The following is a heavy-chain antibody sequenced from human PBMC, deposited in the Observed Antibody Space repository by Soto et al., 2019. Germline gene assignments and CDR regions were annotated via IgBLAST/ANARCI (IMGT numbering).Heavy chain of an antibody. D-gene: IGHD3-10*01. CDR1: GGSISSYY. Sequence: SETLSLTCTVSGGSISSYYWSWIRQPAGKGLEWIGRIYTSGSANYNPSLKSRVTMSVDTSKNQFSLKLSSVTAADTAVYYCARTPTGLLWFGELLDNWFDPWGPGTLVTVSS. J-gene: IGHJ5*02. V-gene: IGHV4-4*07. CDR2: IYTSGSA. CDR3: ARTPTGLLWFGELLDNWFDP.